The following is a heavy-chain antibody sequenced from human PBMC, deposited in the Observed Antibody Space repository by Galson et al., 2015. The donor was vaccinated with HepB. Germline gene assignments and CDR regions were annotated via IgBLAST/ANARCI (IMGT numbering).Heavy chain of an antibody. CDR3: LRLGDLSGYSSS. J-gene: IGHJ4*02. CDR1: GFTFSGSA. D-gene: IGHD6-13*01. Sequence: SLRPSCAASGFTFSGSAIHWVRPASGKGPEWVGRIRSKASDYATAYAASLKGRFTISRDDSKNTAYLHMNSLKTEDTAVYYCLRLGDLSGYSSSWGQGTLVTVSS. CDR2: IRSKASDYAT. V-gene: IGHV3-73*01.